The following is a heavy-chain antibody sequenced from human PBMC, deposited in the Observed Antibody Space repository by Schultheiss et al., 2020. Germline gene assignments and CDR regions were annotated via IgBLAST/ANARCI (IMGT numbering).Heavy chain of an antibody. D-gene: IGHD3-10*01. CDR2: ISSRSTYV. J-gene: IGHJ4*02. CDR1: GFTFSSYA. Sequence: GGSLRLSCAASGFTFSSYAMSWVRQAPGKGLEWVSSISSRSTYVYYADSVKGRFTFSRDNAKNSLYLQMNSLGAEDTAVYYCWRDQSGSGSDGLDYWGQGTLVTVSS. V-gene: IGHV3-21*01. CDR3: WRDQSGSGSDGLDY.